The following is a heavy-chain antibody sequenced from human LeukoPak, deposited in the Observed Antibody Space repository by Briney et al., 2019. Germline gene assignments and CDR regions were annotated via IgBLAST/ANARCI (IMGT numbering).Heavy chain of an antibody. CDR3: AKEKEPLAYCGGNCYYSAFEY. V-gene: IGHV3-33*06. Sequence: GRSLRLSCAASGFTFSSYGMHWVRQAPGKGLEWVAVIWYDGSNKYYADSVKGRFTISRDNSKNTLYLQMNSLRAEDTAVYYCAKEKEPLAYCGGNCYYSAFEYWGQGTLVTVSS. J-gene: IGHJ4*02. D-gene: IGHD2-21*02. CDR1: GFTFSSYG. CDR2: IWYDGSNK.